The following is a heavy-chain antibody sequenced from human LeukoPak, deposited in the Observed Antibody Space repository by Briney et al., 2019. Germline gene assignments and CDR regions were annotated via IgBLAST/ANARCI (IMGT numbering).Heavy chain of an antibody. CDR1: GGSITGGDYH. CDR3: ASRIRGHWRFDY. D-gene: IGHD1-1*01. CDR2: IYHSGST. V-gene: IGHV4-30-4*01. Sequence: PSQTLSLTCTVSGGSITGGDYHWSWIRQFPGKGLEWIGYIYHSGSTYYNPSLKSRLFISVDTSKNQFSLKLSSVTAADTAVYYCASRIRGHWRFDYWGQGTLVTVSS. J-gene: IGHJ4*02.